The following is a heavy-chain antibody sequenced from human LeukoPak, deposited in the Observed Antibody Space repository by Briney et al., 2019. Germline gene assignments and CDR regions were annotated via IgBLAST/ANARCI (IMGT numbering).Heavy chain of an antibody. CDR3: ATQERQITQWQFDY. CDR1: GFTLSTYW. CDR2: ITDSGSGGRT. D-gene: IGHD1-14*01. J-gene: IGHJ4*02. Sequence: PGGSLRLSFAASGFTLSTYWTDGVRKAPGKGLEWVSVITDSGSGGRTLYADSVEGRFTISRDNSKNTLYLQIDSLRADDTPVYYSATQERQITQWQFDYSGQGTLVTVSS. V-gene: IGHV3-23*01.